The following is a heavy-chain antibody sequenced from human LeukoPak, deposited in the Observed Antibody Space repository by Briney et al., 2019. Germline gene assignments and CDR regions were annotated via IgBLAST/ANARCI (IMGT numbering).Heavy chain of an antibody. CDR2: IKEDGSEK. CDR1: GFTFSSYA. V-gene: IGHV3-7*01. CDR3: VREFDC. Sequence: GGSLRLSCAASGFTFSSYAMSWVRQAPGKGLEWVANIKEDGSEKQYVDSVKGRFTISRDNAKNSLYLQMNSLRAEDTAVYFCVREFDCWGQGALVTVSS. J-gene: IGHJ4*02.